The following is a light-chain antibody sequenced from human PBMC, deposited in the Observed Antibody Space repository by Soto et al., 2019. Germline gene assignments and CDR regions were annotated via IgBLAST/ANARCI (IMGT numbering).Light chain of an antibody. V-gene: IGKV1-5*01. Sequence: DIQMTQSPSTLSASVGDRVTITCRASQSISSWLAWYQQKPGKAPKLLIYDASSLESGVPSRFSGSGSGKEFTLTISSLQPDDFAPYYCQQYNSYSLTFGPGTKVDIK. J-gene: IGKJ3*01. CDR2: DAS. CDR1: QSISSW. CDR3: QQYNSYSLT.